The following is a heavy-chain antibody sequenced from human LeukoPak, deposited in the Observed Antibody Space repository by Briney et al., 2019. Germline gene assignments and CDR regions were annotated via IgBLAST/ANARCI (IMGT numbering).Heavy chain of an antibody. CDR2: FDPEDGET. CDR3: ATDRRYSGSYPYYFDY. V-gene: IGHV1-24*01. J-gene: IGHJ4*02. D-gene: IGHD1-26*01. CDR1: GYTLTELS. Sequence: GASVKVSCKVSGYTLTELSMHWVRQAPGKGLEWMGGFDPEDGETIYAQKFQGRVTMTEDTSTDTAYMELGSLRSEDTAVYYCATDRRYSGSYPYYFDYWGQGTLVTVSS.